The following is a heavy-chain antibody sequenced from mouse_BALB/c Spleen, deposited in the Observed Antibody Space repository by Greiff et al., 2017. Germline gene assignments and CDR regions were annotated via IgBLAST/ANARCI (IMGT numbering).Heavy chain of an antibody. J-gene: IGHJ3*01. V-gene: IGHV7-3*02. CDR2: LRNKANGYTT. CDR3: ARGGNWPNYYGDQAWFAY. Sequence: DVKLVESGGGLVQPGGSLSISCATSGFTFTDYYMSWVRQPPGQALEWLGFLRNKANGYTTEYSASVKGRFTISRDTSQNILYLQMKTLRAEDSATYDCARGGNWPNYYGDQAWFAYWGQGTLVTVSA. CDR1: GFTFTDYY. D-gene: IGHD1-1*01.